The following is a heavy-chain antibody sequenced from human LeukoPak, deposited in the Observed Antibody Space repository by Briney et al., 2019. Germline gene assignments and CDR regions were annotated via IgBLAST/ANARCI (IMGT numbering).Heavy chain of an antibody. Sequence: PSETLSLTCTVSGGSISSYYWSWIRQPAGKGLEWIGRIYTSGSTNYNPSLKSRATMSVDTSKNQFSLKLSSVTAADTAVYYCARVIVVVTATQPIYWYFDLWGRGTLVTVSS. CDR2: IYTSGST. CDR1: GGSISSYY. V-gene: IGHV4-4*07. CDR3: ARVIVVVTATQPIYWYFDL. D-gene: IGHD2-21*02. J-gene: IGHJ2*01.